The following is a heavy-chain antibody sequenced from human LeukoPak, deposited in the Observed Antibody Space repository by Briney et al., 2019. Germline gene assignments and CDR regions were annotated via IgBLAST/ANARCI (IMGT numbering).Heavy chain of an antibody. CDR2: IYYSGST. J-gene: IGHJ4*02. D-gene: IGHD2-2*01. CDR3: ARDRGGYCSSTSCYAAPDGHYYFDY. CDR1: GGSISSSSYY. V-gene: IGHV4-61*01. Sequence: NTSETLSLTCTVSGGSISSSSYYWSWIRQPPGKGLEWIGYIYYSGSTNYNPSLKSRVTISVDTSKNQFSLKLSSVTAADTAVYYCARDRGGYCSSTSCYAAPDGHYYFDYWGQGTLVTVSS.